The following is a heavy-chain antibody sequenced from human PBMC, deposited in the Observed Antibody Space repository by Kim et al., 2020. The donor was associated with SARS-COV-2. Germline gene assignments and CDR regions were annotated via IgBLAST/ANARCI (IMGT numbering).Heavy chain of an antibody. CDR3: ARLRGGDCGSGRCFLHYFDY. V-gene: IGHV3-7*03. CDR2: IKQDGTEK. J-gene: IGHJ4*02. D-gene: IGHD2-15*01. Sequence: GGSLRLSCAASRFTFRSYWMSWVRQAPGKGLEWVANIKQDGTEKYYVDSLRGRFIISRDNAKNSLYLQMNSLRAEDTAVYYCARLRGGDCGSGRCFLHYFDYWGQGTLVPVSS. CDR1: RFTFRSYW.